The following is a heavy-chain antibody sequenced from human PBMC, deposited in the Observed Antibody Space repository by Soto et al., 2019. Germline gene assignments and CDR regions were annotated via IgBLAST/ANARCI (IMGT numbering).Heavy chain of an antibody. Sequence: QVQLVESGGGVVQPERSLRLSCAASGFMFSNYAMHWVRQAPGKGLEWVAVISYDGNKKYYADSVKGRYTISRDNSMNTLYLQMNSLRGEDTAVYFCARDGSIAAAGVYYYGVDVWGQGTTVTVSS. D-gene: IGHD6-13*01. V-gene: IGHV3-30-3*01. J-gene: IGHJ6*02. CDR2: ISYDGNKK. CDR1: GFMFSNYA. CDR3: ARDGSIAAAGVYYYGVDV.